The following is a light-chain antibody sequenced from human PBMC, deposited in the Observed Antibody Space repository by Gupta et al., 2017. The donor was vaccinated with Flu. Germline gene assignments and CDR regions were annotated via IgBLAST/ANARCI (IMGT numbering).Light chain of an antibody. V-gene: IGKV1-39*01. Sequence: IQMTQSPSSLSASVGDRVTITCRASQRISRYLNWHQQKPGKAPKLMIYAASSLQSGVPSRFSGSGSGTDFTLTISSLQPEDFATYYCQQSYSTPYSFGQGTKVEIK. J-gene: IGKJ2*03. CDR1: QRISRY. CDR2: AAS. CDR3: QQSYSTPYS.